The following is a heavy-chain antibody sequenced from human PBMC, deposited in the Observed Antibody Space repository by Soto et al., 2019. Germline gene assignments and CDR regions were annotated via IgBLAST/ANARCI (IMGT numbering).Heavy chain of an antibody. CDR1: GGSISSDDW. CDR3: ARSDCYGVCRGKWLDH. J-gene: IGHJ5*02. D-gene: IGHD2-21*02. CDR2: IYHSGTT. V-gene: IGHV4-4*02. Sequence: QVQLQESGPGLVKPSGTLSLTCAVSGGSISSDDWWTWVRQTPGKGLEWIGEIYHSGTTNYNPSLMSRVTIAVDKAKSQFSLRLDSVTAADTAVYYCARSDCYGVCRGKWLDHWGQGILVTVSS.